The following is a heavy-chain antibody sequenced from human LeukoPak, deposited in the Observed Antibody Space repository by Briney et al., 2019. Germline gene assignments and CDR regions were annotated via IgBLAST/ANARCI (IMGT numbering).Heavy chain of an antibody. J-gene: IGHJ4*02. CDR2: ISSSGGII. CDR1: GLTFSSYD. D-gene: IGHD6-13*01. V-gene: IGHV3-23*01. Sequence: GGSLRLSCAASGLTFSSYDMSWVRQAPGKGLEWVSVISSSGGIIYYADSVRGRFTISRDNSKNTLYLQMNSLRAEDTAVYYCAKVGGVIAAAGNFDYWGQGTLVTVSS. CDR3: AKVGGVIAAAGNFDY.